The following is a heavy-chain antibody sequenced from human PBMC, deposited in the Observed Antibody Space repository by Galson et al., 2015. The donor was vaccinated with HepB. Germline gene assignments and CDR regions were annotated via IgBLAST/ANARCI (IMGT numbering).Heavy chain of an antibody. Sequence: SLRLSCAASGFTFSSYAMHWVRQAPGKGLEWVAVISYDGSNKYYADSVKGRFTISRDNSKNTLYLQMNSLRAEDTAVYYCARDPIAVAGLPFDYWGQGTLVTVSS. D-gene: IGHD6-19*01. CDR1: GFTFSSYA. CDR2: ISYDGSNK. V-gene: IGHV3-30-3*01. J-gene: IGHJ4*02. CDR3: ARDPIAVAGLPFDY.